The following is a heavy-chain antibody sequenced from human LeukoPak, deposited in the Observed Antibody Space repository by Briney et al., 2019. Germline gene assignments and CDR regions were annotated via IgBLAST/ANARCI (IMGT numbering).Heavy chain of an antibody. CDR2: ISGSGGST. D-gene: IGHD6-19*01. V-gene: IGHV3-23*01. CDR3: AKDSDSSGWYPSRPPDY. CDR1: GFTFSSYG. J-gene: IGHJ4*02. Sequence: GGSLRLSCAASGFTFSSYGMSWVRQAPGKGLEWVSAISGSGGSTYYADSVKGRFTISRDNSKNTLYLQMNSLRAEDTAVYYCAKDSDSSGWYPSRPPDYWGQGTLVTVSS.